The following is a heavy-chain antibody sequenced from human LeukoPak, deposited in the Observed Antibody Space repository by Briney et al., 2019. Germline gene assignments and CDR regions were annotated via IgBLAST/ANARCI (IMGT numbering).Heavy chain of an antibody. D-gene: IGHD4-17*01. CDR3: ARAMRKIDGDWNEFDY. CDR2: INPNSGGT. V-gene: IGHV1-2*02. Sequence: ASVKVSCKASGYTFTGYYMHWVRQAPGQGLEWMGWINPNSGGTNYAQKLQGRVTMTTDTSTSTAYMELRSLRSDDTAVYYCARAMRKIDGDWNEFDYWGQGTLVTVSS. J-gene: IGHJ4*02. CDR1: GYTFTGYY.